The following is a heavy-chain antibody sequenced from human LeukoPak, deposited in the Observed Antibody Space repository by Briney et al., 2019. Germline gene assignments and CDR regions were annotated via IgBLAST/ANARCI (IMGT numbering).Heavy chain of an antibody. CDR2: IYYSGST. Sequence: SETLSLTCTVSGGSISSSSYYWGWIRQPPGKGLEWIGSIYYSGSTYYNPSLKSRVTISVDTSKNQFSLKLSSVTAADTAVYYCARDVGDFWSGYYNYFDYWGQGTLVTVSS. V-gene: IGHV4-39*07. CDR1: GGSISSSSYY. D-gene: IGHD3-3*01. J-gene: IGHJ4*02. CDR3: ARDVGDFWSGYYNYFDY.